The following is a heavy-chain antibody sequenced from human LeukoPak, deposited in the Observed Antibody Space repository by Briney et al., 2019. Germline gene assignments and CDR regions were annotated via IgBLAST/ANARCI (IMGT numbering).Heavy chain of an antibody. CDR3: ARDGPYDFWSGYSKYYYYGMDV. CDR1: GGSISSYY. CDR2: IYYSGST. V-gene: IGHV4-59*01. D-gene: IGHD3-3*01. J-gene: IGHJ6*02. Sequence: SETLSLTCTVSGGSISSYYWSWIRKPPGKGLDWIGYIYYSGSTNYNPSLKSRVTISVDTSKNQFSLKLSSVTAADTAVYYCARDGPYDFWSGYSKYYYYGMDVWGQGTTVTVSS.